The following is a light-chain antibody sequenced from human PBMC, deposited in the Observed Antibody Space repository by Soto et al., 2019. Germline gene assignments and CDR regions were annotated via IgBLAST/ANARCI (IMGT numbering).Light chain of an antibody. J-gene: IGKJ1*01. CDR1: QSVSSSY. Sequence: IVLTHSPGTLSLSPRERSTLSVGASQSVSSSYLAWYQQKPGQAPRLLIYGASSRATGIPDRFSGSGSGTDFTLTISRLEPEDFAVYYCQQYGSSPTFGQGTKVDIK. V-gene: IGKV3-20*01. CDR2: GAS. CDR3: QQYGSSPT.